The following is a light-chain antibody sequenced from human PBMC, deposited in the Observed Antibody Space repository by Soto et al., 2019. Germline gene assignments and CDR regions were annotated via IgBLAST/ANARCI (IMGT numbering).Light chain of an antibody. CDR2: GAS. Sequence: DIVLTQSPGTLSLSPGERATLSCRASQSVSSTYLAWYQQKPGQAPRLLIYGASNRATGIPDRFSGSGSGTDFTLTISRLEHEDFAVYYCQQYGGSRWTFGQGTKVDIK. CDR3: QQYGGSRWT. V-gene: IGKV3-20*01. CDR1: QSVSSTY. J-gene: IGKJ1*01.